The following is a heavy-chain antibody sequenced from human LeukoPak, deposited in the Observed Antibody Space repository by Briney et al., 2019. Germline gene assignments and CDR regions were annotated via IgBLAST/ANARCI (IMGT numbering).Heavy chain of an antibody. CDR2: ISYDGSNK. V-gene: IGHV3-30*18. Sequence: QPGRSLRLSCAASGFTFSTYGMHWVRQAPGKGLEWVALISYDGSNKYYADSVKGRFTISRDNSKNTLYLQMISLRADDTAVYYCAKDPHSNFFGFYYWGQGTLVTVSS. D-gene: IGHD4-11*01. J-gene: IGHJ4*02. CDR3: AKDPHSNFFGFYY. CDR1: GFTFSTYG.